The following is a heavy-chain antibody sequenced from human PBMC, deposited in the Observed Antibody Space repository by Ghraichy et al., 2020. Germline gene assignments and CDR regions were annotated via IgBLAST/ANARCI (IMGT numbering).Heavy chain of an antibody. V-gene: IGHV1-24*01. J-gene: IGHJ6*02. D-gene: IGHD3-10*01. CDR3: ALSYGSGTYYYYYGLDV. CDR2: FDPEDGET. CDR1: GYTLTELS. Sequence: ASVKVSCKVSGYTLTELSMHWVRQAPGRVLEWMGSFDPEDGETIYAQKFEGRVTMTEDTPTDTAYMELSSLRCEDTAVYYCALSYGSGTYYYYYGLDVWGQGTTVTVSS.